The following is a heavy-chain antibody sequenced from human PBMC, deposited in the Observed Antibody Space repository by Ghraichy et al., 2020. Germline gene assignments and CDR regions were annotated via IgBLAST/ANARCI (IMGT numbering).Heavy chain of an antibody. Sequence: ASVKVSCKTSGYTFTSYDINWVRQATGQGLEWMGWMNPNSGNTGYAQKFQGRVTMTKNASISTAYMELSSLRSEDAAIYYCARPRDCTNGVCYPDFDYWGQGTLFTFSS. CDR1: GYTFTSYD. CDR3: ARPRDCTNGVCYPDFDY. CDR2: MNPNSGNT. D-gene: IGHD2-8*01. V-gene: IGHV1-8*01. J-gene: IGHJ4*02.